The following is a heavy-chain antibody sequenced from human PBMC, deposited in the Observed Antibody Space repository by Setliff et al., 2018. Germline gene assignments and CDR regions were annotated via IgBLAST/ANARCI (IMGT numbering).Heavy chain of an antibody. J-gene: IGHJ4*02. CDR3: ARDRGYNFWSGYFVKDYFDY. CDR1: GYTFTSYG. D-gene: IGHD3-3*01. CDR2: ISAYNGNT. V-gene: IGHV1-18*01. Sequence: ASVKVSCKASGYTFTSYGISWVRQAPGQGLEWMGWISAYNGNTNYAQRLQGRVTMTTDTSTSTAYMELRSLRSDDTAVYYCARDRGYNFWSGYFVKDYFDYWGQGTLVTVSS.